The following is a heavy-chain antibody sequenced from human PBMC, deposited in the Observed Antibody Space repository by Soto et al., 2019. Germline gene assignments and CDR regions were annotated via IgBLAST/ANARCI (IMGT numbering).Heavy chain of an antibody. Sequence: SQTLSLTCAISGDSVSSNSAAWNWIRQSPSRGPECLGRTYYRSKWYNDYAVSVKSRITINPDTSKNQFSLQLNSVTPEDTAVYYCARITMIVVVITTYFDYWGQGTLVTVSS. V-gene: IGHV6-1*01. CDR1: GDSVSSNSAA. CDR2: TYYRSKWYN. J-gene: IGHJ4*02. D-gene: IGHD3-22*01. CDR3: ARITMIVVVITTYFDY.